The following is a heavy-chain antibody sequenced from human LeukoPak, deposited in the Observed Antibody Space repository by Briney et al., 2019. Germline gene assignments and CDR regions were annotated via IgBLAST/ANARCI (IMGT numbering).Heavy chain of an antibody. D-gene: IGHD2/OR15-2a*01. CDR3: TSFYETN. J-gene: IGHJ4*02. CDR2: VNSDGSAT. Sequence: GGSLRLSCAASGFIFTKYWMHWVRQAPGKGLVWVSHVNSDGSATSYADSVKGRFTVSRDNAKNTVYLHMNSLRVEDTAVYYCTSFYETNWGQGTLVTVSS. V-gene: IGHV3-74*01. CDR1: GFIFTKYW.